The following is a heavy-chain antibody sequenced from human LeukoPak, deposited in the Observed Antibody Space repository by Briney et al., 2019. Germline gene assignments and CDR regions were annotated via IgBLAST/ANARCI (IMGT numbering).Heavy chain of an antibody. CDR3: ARGYSRSDWFDP. D-gene: IGHD6-13*01. Sequence: ASVKVSCKASGYTFTSYDINWVRQATGQGLEWMGRIIPILGIANYAQKSQGRVTITADKSTSTAYMELSSLRSEDTAVYYCARGYSRSDWFDPWGQGTLVTVSS. J-gene: IGHJ5*02. V-gene: IGHV1-69*04. CDR1: GYTFTSYD. CDR2: IIPILGIA.